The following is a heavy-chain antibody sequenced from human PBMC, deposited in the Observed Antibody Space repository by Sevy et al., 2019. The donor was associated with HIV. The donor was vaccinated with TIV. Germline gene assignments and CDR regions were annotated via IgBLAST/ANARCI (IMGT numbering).Heavy chain of an antibody. CDR2: IIPTNGGT. CDR3: ARSRYRSYAMDV. CDR1: GYTFSDYY. Sequence: ASVKVSCKASGYTFSDYYIHWVRQAPGQGLEWLGWIIPTNGGTYYARRFQGRVTMTRDTSITTAYMEVSSLTSNDTATYYCARSRYRSYAMDVWGQGTTVTVSS. V-gene: IGHV1-2*02. J-gene: IGHJ6*02. D-gene: IGHD3-16*02.